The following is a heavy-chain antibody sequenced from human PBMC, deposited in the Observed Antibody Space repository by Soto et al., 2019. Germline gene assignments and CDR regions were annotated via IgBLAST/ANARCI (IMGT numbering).Heavy chain of an antibody. CDR2: ISGSGVSI. Sequence: PGGSLRLSCVASGFTFNTYAMTWVRQAPGKGLEWVSIISGSGVSIYYVDSVKGRFTISRDNSKNTVYLHMNNLRAEDTAVYYCAKVGYAGSGSFYNPYFDYWGQGTTVTVSS. CDR3: AKVGYAGSGSFYNPYFDY. CDR1: GFTFNTYA. D-gene: IGHD3-10*01. J-gene: IGHJ4*02. V-gene: IGHV3-23*01.